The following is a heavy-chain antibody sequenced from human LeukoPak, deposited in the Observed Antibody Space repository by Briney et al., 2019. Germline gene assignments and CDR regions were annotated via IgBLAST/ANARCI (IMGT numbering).Heavy chain of an antibody. CDR1: GYTFTGYY. V-gene: IGHV1-2*02. D-gene: IGHD4-17*01. CDR3: ATNTVTTSSLLDV. CDR2: INPSSGGT. Sequence: ASVKVSCKASGYTFTGYYMHWVRQAPGQGLEWMGWINPSSGGTNYAQKFQGRVTMTRDTSISTAYMELSRLRSDDTAVYYCATNTVTTSSLLDVWGQGTTVTVSS. J-gene: IGHJ6*02.